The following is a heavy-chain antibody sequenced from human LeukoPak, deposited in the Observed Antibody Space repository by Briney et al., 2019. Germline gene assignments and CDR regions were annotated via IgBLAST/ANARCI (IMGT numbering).Heavy chain of an antibody. CDR3: ARAAPLYYYYYYMDV. D-gene: IGHD2-15*01. V-gene: IGHV1-69*05. J-gene: IGHJ6*03. CDR2: IIPIFGTA. CDR1: GGTFSSYA. Sequence: SVKVSCKASGGTFSSYAISWVRQAPGQGLEWMGRIIPIFGTANYAQKFQGRVTITTDESTSTAYMELSSLRSEDTAVYYCARAAPLYYYYYYMDVWGKGTTVTVSS.